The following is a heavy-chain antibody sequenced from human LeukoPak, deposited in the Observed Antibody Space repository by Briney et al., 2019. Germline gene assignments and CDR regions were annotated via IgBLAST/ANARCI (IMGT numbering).Heavy chain of an antibody. CDR3: ARVWGSGYSSSWYLGTRGYYMDV. J-gene: IGHJ6*03. Sequence: SETLSLTCTVSGGSISSSSYYWGWIRQSPGKGLEWIGEINHSGSTNYNPSLKSRVTISVDTSKNQFSLKLSSVTAADTAVYYCARVWGSGYSSSWYLGTRGYYMDVWGKGTTVTVSS. CDR2: INHSGST. V-gene: IGHV4-39*07. CDR1: GGSISSSSYY. D-gene: IGHD6-13*01.